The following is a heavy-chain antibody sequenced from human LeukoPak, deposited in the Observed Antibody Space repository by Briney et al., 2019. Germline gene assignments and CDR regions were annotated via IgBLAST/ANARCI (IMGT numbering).Heavy chain of an antibody. V-gene: IGHV3-66*04. Sequence: PGGSLRLSCAASGFTVSSNYMIWVRQAPGKGLEWVSVIYSGGETYYADSVKGRFTISRDNSKNTVYLQVNSLRAEDTAVYYCARRSTVTRDVDIWGQGTMVTVSS. J-gene: IGHJ3*02. CDR3: ARRSTVTRDVDI. D-gene: IGHD4-17*01. CDR2: IYSGGET. CDR1: GFTVSSNY.